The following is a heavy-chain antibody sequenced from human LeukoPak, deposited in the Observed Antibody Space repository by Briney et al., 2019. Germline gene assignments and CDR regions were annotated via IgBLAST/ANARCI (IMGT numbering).Heavy chain of an antibody. J-gene: IGHJ4*02. CDR3: ARTQPAYDY. Sequence: GGSLRLSCAASAFTFSNYAMTWVRQAPGKGLEWVSAITGTGGNTYYADSVKGRFTISRDNSKNTLYLQMNSLRAEDTAVYYCARTQPAYDYWGQGTLVTVSS. CDR2: ITGTGGNT. D-gene: IGHD2-2*01. V-gene: IGHV3-23*01. CDR1: AFTFSNYA.